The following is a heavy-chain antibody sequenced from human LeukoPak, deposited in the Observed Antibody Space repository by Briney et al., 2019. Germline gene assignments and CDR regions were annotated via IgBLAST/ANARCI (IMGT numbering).Heavy chain of an antibody. CDR2: IYYSGST. J-gene: IGHJ4*02. V-gene: IGHV4-39*01. Sequence: SETLSLTCTVPGGSISSSSYYWGWIRQPPGKGLEWIGSIYYSGSTYYNPSLKSRVTISVDTSKNQFSLKLSSVTAADTAVYYCARRVAAAGTGPTIDYWGQGTLVTVS. CDR1: GGSISSSSYY. D-gene: IGHD6-13*01. CDR3: ARRVAAAGTGPTIDY.